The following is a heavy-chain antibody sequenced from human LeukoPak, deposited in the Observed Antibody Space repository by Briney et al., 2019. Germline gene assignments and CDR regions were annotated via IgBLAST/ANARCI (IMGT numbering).Heavy chain of an antibody. V-gene: IGHV4-59*01. Sequence: PGGSLRLSCAASGFTFSDYYMSWIRQPPGKGLEWIGYVGHTGSTKFNPSLNGRVSISRDTSNNFFSLRLRSVTAADTAVYFCARGRVSSSTWYSTYYYFFYMDFWGKGTTVTVSS. D-gene: IGHD4-11*01. CDR3: ARGRVSSSTWYSTYYYFFYMDF. CDR1: GFTFSDYY. CDR2: VGHTGST. J-gene: IGHJ6*03.